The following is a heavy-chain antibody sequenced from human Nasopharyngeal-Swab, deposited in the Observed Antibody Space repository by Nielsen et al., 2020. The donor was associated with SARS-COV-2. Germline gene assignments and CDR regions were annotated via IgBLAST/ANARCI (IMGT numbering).Heavy chain of an antibody. CDR2: IYYSGST. V-gene: IGHV4-59*01. D-gene: IGHD2-15*01. CDR1: GGSISSYY. J-gene: IGHJ6*03. CDR3: ARDSTPVYYYYYMDV. Sequence: SETLSPTCTVSGGSISSYYWSWIRQPPGKGLEWIGYIYYSGSTNYNPSLKSRVTISVDTSKNQFSLKLSSVTAADTAVYYCARDSTPVYYYYYMDVWGKGTVVTVSS.